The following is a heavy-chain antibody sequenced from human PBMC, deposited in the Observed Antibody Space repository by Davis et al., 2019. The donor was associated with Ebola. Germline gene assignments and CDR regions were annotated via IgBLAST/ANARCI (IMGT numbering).Heavy chain of an antibody. D-gene: IGHD6-13*01. CDR3: ARPDSSSWYAVGY. CDR1: GYIFTSYW. V-gene: IGHV5-51*01. Sequence: PGGSLRLSCKGSGYIFTSYWIGWVRQMPGKGLEWRGIIYPGDSDTRYSPSFQGQVTISADKSISTAYLQWSSLKASDTAMYYCARPDSSSWYAVGYWGQGTLVTVSS. CDR2: IYPGDSDT. J-gene: IGHJ4*02.